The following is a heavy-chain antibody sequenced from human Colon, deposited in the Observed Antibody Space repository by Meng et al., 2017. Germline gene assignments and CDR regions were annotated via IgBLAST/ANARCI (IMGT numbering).Heavy chain of an antibody. CDR1: GYTFSVYY. CDR3: ATAGATSPGVDWFDP. D-gene: IGHD1-26*01. CDR2: FNPNTDGT. Sequence: ASVKVSCKASGYTFSVYYIHWFRQAPGQGLEWLGWFNPNTDGTNYAQKFQGRVTMTSDTSITTAYMELSSLKSDDTAIYYCATAGATSPGVDWFDPWGQGTLVTVSS. J-gene: IGHJ5*02. V-gene: IGHV1-2*02.